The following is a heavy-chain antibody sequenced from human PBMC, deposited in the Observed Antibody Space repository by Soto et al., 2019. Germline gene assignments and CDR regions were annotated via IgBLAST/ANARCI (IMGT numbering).Heavy chain of an antibody. D-gene: IGHD3-10*01. CDR1: AFTFSSYG. Sequence: GGSLRLSCAASAFTFSSYGMHWVRQAPGKGLEWVSVISYDESNKYYAASVRGRFTMSADKSISSAYLQWSSLKASDTAMYYCARQPLGYGSGSYYNSYYYYGMDVWGQGTTVTVSS. J-gene: IGHJ6*02. V-gene: IGHV3-30*03. CDR2: ISYDESNK. CDR3: ARQPLGYGSGSYYNSYYYYGMDV.